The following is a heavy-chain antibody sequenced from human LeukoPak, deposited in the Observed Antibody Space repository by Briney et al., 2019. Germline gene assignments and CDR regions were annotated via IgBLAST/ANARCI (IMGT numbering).Heavy chain of an antibody. CDR3: ARDSFGELLENWFDP. J-gene: IGHJ5*02. CDR1: GFTFSSYW. CDR2: IKQDGSEK. D-gene: IGHD3-10*01. V-gene: IGHV3-7*01. Sequence: PGGSLRLSCAASGFTFSSYWMSWVRQAPGKGLEWVVNIKQDGSEKYYVDSVKGRFTISRDNAKNSLYLQMNSLRAEDTAVYYCARDSFGELLENWFDPWGQGTLVTVSS.